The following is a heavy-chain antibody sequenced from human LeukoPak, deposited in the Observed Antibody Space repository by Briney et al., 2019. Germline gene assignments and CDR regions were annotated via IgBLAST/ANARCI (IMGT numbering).Heavy chain of an antibody. CDR1: GFAFSSHS. J-gene: IGHJ3*01. D-gene: IGHD7-27*01. CDR2: IDSGSGNI. Sequence: GGSLRLSCAASGFAFSSHSMNWVRQAPGKGLEWLSYIDSGSGNIYYRDSVKGRFTISRDNAQDSLYLQMDSLRDEDTAVYYCAREDDDWGPNTLDVWGQGTVVTVSS. CDR3: AREDDDWGPNTLDV. V-gene: IGHV3-48*02.